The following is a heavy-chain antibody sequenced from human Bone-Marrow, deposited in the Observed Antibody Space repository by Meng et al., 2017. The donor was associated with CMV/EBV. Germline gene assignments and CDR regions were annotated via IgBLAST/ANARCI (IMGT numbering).Heavy chain of an antibody. CDR2: IKSKTDGGTT. J-gene: IGHJ4*02. CDR3: TTVGYCSSTSCSHIDY. Sequence: GESLKISCAASGFTFSNAWMSWVRQAPGKGLEWVGRIKSKTDGGTTDYAAPVKGRFTISRDDSKNTLYLQMNSLKTEDTAVYYCTTVGYCSSTSCSHIDYWGQGTLATVSS. V-gene: IGHV3-15*01. CDR1: GFTFSNAW. D-gene: IGHD2-2*01.